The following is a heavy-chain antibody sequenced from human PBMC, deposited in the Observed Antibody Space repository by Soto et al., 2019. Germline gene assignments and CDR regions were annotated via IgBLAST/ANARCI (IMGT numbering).Heavy chain of an antibody. CDR2: IIPVFRSA. J-gene: IGHJ4*02. CDR1: GGTFNKFA. CDR3: ARDFYPLAYYFDY. Sequence: GASVKVSCKASGGTFNKFAFSWVRQAPGQGFEWMGGIIPVFRSANYAQRFRGRITITADEYTSTVYLYLNDLRSDDTAVYYCARDFYPLAYYFDYWGQGTLVTVSS. V-gene: IGHV1-69*13.